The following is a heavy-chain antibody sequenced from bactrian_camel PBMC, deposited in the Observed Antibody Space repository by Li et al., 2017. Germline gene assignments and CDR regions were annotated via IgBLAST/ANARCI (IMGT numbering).Heavy chain of an antibody. CDR3: ARSRFVFRGCDLSTSGYYY. D-gene: IGHD5*01. Sequence: HVQLVESGGDLVQPGGSLRLSCAASGFTDSTYCMGWFRQAPGKEREGVAAIDSAGGTNYAGSVKGRFTISNDNAKNTLYLQMDSLKPEDSAMYYCARSRFVFRGCDLSTSGYYYGGQGTQVTVS. CDR2: IDSAGGT. J-gene: IGHJ4*01. CDR1: GFTDSTYC. V-gene: IGHV3S26*01.